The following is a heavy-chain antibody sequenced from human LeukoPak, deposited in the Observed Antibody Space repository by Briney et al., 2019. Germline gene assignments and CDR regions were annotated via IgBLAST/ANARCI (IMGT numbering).Heavy chain of an antibody. J-gene: IGHJ4*02. CDR2: IKQDGSEK. D-gene: IGHD1-7*01. CDR1: GFTFNSYW. V-gene: IGHV3-7*01. Sequence: GGSLRLSCAASGFTFNSYWMNWVRQAPGKGLEWVANIKQDGSEKYYVDSVKGRFTISRDDAENSLYLQMNSLRAEDTAVYYCATSRTFDYWGQGTLVTVSS. CDR3: ATSRTFDY.